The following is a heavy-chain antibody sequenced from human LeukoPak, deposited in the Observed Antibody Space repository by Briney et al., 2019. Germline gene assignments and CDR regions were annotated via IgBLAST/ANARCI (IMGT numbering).Heavy chain of an antibody. CDR3: ARYMDSSGWYDAFDI. CDR1: GGSISSYY. J-gene: IGHJ3*02. CDR2: IYYSGST. V-gene: IGHV4-59*01. Sequence: SETLSLTCTVSGGSISSYYWSWVRQPPGKGLEWIGYIYYSGSTNYNPSLKSRVTISVDTSKNQFSLKLSSVTAADTAVYYCARYMDSSGWYDAFDIWGQGTMVTVSS. D-gene: IGHD6-19*01.